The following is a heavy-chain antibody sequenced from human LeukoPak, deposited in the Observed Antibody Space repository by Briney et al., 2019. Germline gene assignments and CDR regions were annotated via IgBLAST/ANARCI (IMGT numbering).Heavy chain of an antibody. Sequence: GGSLRLSCAASGFTFSGSAMHWVRQASGKGLGWVGRIRSKANSYATAYAASVKGRFTISRDDSKNTAYLQMNSLKTEDTAVYYCTQRLYYYDSSGYPYYFDYWGQGTLVTVSS. J-gene: IGHJ4*02. D-gene: IGHD3-22*01. CDR3: TQRLYYYDSSGYPYYFDY. CDR2: IRSKANSYAT. V-gene: IGHV3-73*01. CDR1: GFTFSGSA.